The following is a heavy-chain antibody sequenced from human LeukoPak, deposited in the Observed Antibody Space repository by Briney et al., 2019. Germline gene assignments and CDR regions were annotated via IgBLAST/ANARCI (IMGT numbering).Heavy chain of an antibody. CDR3: ASRSGYSD. D-gene: IGHD5-12*01. J-gene: IGHJ4*02. CDR2: ISSSGSTI. V-gene: IGHV3-11*01. Sequence: LSLTCTVSGGSISSSSFYWGWLRQAPGKGLEWVSYISSSGSTIYYADSVKGRFTISRDNAKNSLYLRMNSLRAEDTAVYYCASRSGYSDWGQGTLVTVSS. CDR1: GGSISSSSFY.